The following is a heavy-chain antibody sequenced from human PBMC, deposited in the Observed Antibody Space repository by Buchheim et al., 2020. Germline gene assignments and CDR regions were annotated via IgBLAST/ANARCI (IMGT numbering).Heavy chain of an antibody. Sequence: QVQLQESGPGLVKPSGTLSLTCAVSGGSISSSNWWSWVRQPPGKGLEWIGEIYHSGSTNYNPSLQSRVPITVDKSKNQFYLKLSSVTAADTAVYYCARVQGLVGGYYYYGMDVWGQGTT. V-gene: IGHV4-4*02. D-gene: IGHD6-19*01. CDR3: ARVQGLVGGYYYYGMDV. CDR2: IYHSGST. CDR1: GGSISSSNW. J-gene: IGHJ6*02.